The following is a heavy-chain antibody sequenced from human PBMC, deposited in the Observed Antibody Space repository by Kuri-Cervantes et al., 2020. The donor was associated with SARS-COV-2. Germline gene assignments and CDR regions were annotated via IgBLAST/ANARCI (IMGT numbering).Heavy chain of an antibody. V-gene: IGHV4-30-2*01. J-gene: IGHJ4*02. CDR3: ATGVTIFGVAPGSY. CDR2: IYHSGST. D-gene: IGHD3-3*01. CDR1: GGSISSGGYS. Sequence: SETLSLTCAVSGGSISSGGYSWSWIRQPPGKGLEWIGYIYHSGSTYYNPSLKSRVTISVDRSKNQFSLKLSSVTAADTAVYYCATGVTIFGVAPGSYWGQGTLVTVSS.